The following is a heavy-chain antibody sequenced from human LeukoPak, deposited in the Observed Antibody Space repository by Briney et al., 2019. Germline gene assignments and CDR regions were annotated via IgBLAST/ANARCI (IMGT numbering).Heavy chain of an antibody. J-gene: IGHJ1*01. CDR1: GGSISSSSYY. Sequence: PSETPSLTCTVSGGSISSSSYYWGWIRQPPGKGLEWIGGIYYSGSTNYNPSLKSRVTISVDTSKNQFSLKLSSVTAADTAVYYCARGSLLKLGDGVQHWGQGTLVTISS. CDR3: ARGSLLKLGDGVQH. V-gene: IGHV4-39*07. D-gene: IGHD6-6*01. CDR2: IYYSGST.